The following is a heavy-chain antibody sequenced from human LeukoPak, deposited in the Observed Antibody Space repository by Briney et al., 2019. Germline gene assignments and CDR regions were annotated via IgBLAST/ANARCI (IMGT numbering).Heavy chain of an antibody. CDR3: AKGTRGAWLRFLEWFPPPDY. V-gene: IGHV3-66*01. CDR2: IYSGGST. D-gene: IGHD3-3*01. CDR1: EFSVGSNY. Sequence: GGSLRLSCAASEFSVGSNYMTWVRQAPGKGLEWVSLIYSGGSTYYADSVKGRFTISRDNSKNTLYLQMNSLRAEDTAVYYCAKGTRGAWLRFLEWFPPPDYWGQGTLVTVSS. J-gene: IGHJ4*02.